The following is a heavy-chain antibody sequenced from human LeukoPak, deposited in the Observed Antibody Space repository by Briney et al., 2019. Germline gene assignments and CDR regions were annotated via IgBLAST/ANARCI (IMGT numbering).Heavy chain of an antibody. D-gene: IGHD3-10*01. CDR1: GGSISSSSYY. CDR2: IYYSGST. CDR3: ARVFICGSGSYYNSFHPCWFDP. V-gene: IGHV4-39*01. Sequence: PSETLSLTCTVSGGSISSSSYYWGWIRQPPGKGLEWIGSIYYSGSTYYNPSLKSRVTISVDTSKNQFSLKLSSVTAADTAVYYCARVFICGSGSYYNSFHPCWFDPWGQGTLVTVSS. J-gene: IGHJ5*02.